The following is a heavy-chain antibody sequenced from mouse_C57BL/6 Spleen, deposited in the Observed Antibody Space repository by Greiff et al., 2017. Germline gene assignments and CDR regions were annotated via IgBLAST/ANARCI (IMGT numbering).Heavy chain of an antibody. J-gene: IGHJ2*01. CDR3: TRGLFDY. V-gene: IGHV14-4*01. Sequence: VHVKQSGAELVRPGASVKLSCTASGFNIKDDYMHWVKQRPEQGLEWIGWIDPENGDTEYASKFQGKATITADTSSNTAYLQLSSLTSEDTAVYYCTRGLFDYWGQGTTLTVSS. CDR2: IDPENGDT. D-gene: IGHD3-3*01. CDR1: GFNIKDDY.